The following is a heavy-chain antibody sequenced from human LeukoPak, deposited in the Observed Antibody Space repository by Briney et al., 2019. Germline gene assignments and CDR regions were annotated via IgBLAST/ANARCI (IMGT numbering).Heavy chain of an antibody. CDR1: GYTFTGYY. V-gene: IGHV1-2*02. J-gene: IGHJ4*02. D-gene: IGHD5-12*01. Sequence: ASVKVSCKASGYTFTGYYVHWVRQAPGQGLAWMGWINPNSGGTNYAQKFQGRVTMTRDTSISTAYMELSRLTSDDTAVYFCARDKWLRDYWGQGTLVTVSS. CDR3: ARDKWLRDY. CDR2: INPNSGGT.